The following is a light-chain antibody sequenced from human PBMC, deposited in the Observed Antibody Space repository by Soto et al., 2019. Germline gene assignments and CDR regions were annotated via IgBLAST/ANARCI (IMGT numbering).Light chain of an antibody. J-gene: IGKJ5*01. Sequence: DIVLTQSPATLSLSPGERATLSCRASQSVSSYLAWYQQKPGQAPRLLIYDASNRATGIPARFSGSGSGTDFTLTISSLEPEDWAVYYCQQRSNWPTFGQGTRLEIK. CDR3: QQRSNWPT. CDR2: DAS. CDR1: QSVSSY. V-gene: IGKV3-11*01.